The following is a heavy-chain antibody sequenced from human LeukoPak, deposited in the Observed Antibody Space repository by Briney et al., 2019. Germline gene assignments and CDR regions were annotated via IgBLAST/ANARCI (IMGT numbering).Heavy chain of an antibody. CDR2: IYHGGST. D-gene: IGHD1-1*01. CDR1: GLSVSSSSW. V-gene: IGHV4-4*02. J-gene: IGHJ4*02. CDR3: ARVRYNWNDKGSSLLDY. Sequence: SGTLSLTCAISGLSVSSSSWWTWVRQPPGKGPEWIGQIYHGGSTNYNPSLKSRVTISVDTSKNQFSLKLSSVTAADTAVYYCARVRYNWNDKGSSLLDYWGQGTLVTVSS.